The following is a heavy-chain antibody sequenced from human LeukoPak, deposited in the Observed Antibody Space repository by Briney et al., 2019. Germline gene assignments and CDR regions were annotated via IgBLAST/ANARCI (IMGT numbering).Heavy chain of an antibody. CDR1: GFTFSSYA. J-gene: IGHJ4*02. V-gene: IGHV3-30-3*01. Sequence: GGSLRLSCAASGFTFSSYAMHWVRQAPGKGLEWVAVISYDGSNKYYADSVKGRFTISRDNSKNTLYLQMNSLGAEDTAVYYCAREFLDYYDSSGYYLPDCWGQGTLVTVSS. CDR2: ISYDGSNK. D-gene: IGHD3-22*01. CDR3: AREFLDYYDSSGYYLPDC.